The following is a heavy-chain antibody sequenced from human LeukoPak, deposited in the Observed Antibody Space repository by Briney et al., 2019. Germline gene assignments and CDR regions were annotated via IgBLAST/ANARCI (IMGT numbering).Heavy chain of an antibody. CDR1: GITWSTYG. J-gene: IGHJ4*02. CDR2: IKPGGGER. Sequence: GGSLGSSGVASGITWSTYGMNGSGKAPGKGLEWVANIKPGGGERYYVDSVKGRFTISRDNAKNSVDLQMNSLRVEDTAVYYCMRGGGDYWGQGTLVTVSS. V-gene: IGHV3-7*01. CDR3: MRGGGDY. D-gene: IGHD3-16*01.